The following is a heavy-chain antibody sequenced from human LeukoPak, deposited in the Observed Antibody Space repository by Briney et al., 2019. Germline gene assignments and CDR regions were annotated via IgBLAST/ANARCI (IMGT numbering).Heavy chain of an antibody. Sequence: GGSLRLSCAASGFTFSNFGMHWVRQAPGKGLEWVAVISVDGSNEYYADSVKGRFTISRDNSKNTLYLQMNSLRAEDTAVYYCAKDRHGSWLDYWGQGTLVTVSS. CDR3: AKDRHGSWLDY. CDR2: ISVDGSNE. J-gene: IGHJ4*02. V-gene: IGHV3-30*18. D-gene: IGHD6-13*01. CDR1: GFTFSNFG.